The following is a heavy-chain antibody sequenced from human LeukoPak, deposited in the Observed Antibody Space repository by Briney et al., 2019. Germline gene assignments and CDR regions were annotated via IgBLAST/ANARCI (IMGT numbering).Heavy chain of an antibody. D-gene: IGHD3-10*01. CDR2: ISAYNGNT. CDR3: ARDRAWFGELPSQL. CDR1: GYPFPSYG. J-gene: IGHJ4*02. V-gene: IGHV1-18*04. Sequence: ASVKVSFKASGYPFPSYGISWVRQAPGQGLGWMGWISAYNGNTNYAQKLQGRVTMTTDTSTSTAYMELRSLRSDDTAVYYCARDRAWFGELPSQLWGQGTLVTVSS.